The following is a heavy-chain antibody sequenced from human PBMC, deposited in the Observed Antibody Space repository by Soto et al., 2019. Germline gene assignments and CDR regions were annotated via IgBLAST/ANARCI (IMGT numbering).Heavy chain of an antibody. V-gene: IGHV1-69*13. D-gene: IGHD2-15*01. CDR3: ARGYCSRGNCYSGMDV. CDR2: IIPISGTT. CDR1: GGTFSTHA. J-gene: IGHJ6*02. Sequence: SVKVSCKASGGTFSTHAIIWVRQAPGHGLEWMGGIIPISGTTYYTQKFQGRVTITADEPTSTAFMELSSLKSEDTAVFYCARGYCSRGNCYSGMDVWGQGTMVTVSS.